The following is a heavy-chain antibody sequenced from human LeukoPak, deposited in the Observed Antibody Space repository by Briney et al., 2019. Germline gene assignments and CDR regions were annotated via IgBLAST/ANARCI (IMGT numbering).Heavy chain of an antibody. CDR3: AKGPIFGVVRSFDY. CDR1: AFGFNIYA. D-gene: IGHD3-3*01. Sequence: GGSLRLSCAASAFGFNIYAMSWLRQAPGKGLELVSVISGSSGYTDYADSVKGRFTISRDNSKNTLYLQMNSLRADDTAVYYCAKGPIFGVVRSFDYWGQGTLVTVSS. CDR2: ISGSSGYT. V-gene: IGHV3-23*01. J-gene: IGHJ4*02.